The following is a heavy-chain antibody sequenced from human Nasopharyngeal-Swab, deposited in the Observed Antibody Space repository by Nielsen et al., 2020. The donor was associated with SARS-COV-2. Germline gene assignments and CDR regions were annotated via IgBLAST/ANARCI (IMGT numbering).Heavy chain of an antibody. Sequence: GESLKISCAASGFTFSSYGMHWVRQAPGKGLEWVAVISYDGSNKYYADSVKGRFTISRDNSKNTLYLQMNSLRAEDTAVYYCARGSISAAGTQDFWGQGTLVTVSS. CDR1: GFTFSSYG. V-gene: IGHV3-30*03. CDR2: ISYDGSNK. D-gene: IGHD6-13*01. J-gene: IGHJ4*02. CDR3: ARGSISAAGTQDF.